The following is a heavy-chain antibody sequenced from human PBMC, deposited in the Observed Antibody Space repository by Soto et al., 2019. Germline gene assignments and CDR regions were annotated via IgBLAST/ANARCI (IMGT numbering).Heavy chain of an antibody. CDR2: IHYSGTT. J-gene: IGHJ4*02. D-gene: IGHD3-22*01. V-gene: IGHV4-59*01. Sequence: SGTLSLTCTVSGGSISNYYWSWIRQPPGKGLEWIGYIHYSGTTNYNPSLKSRVTISVDTSKNQFSLKLSSVTAADTAVYYCASTSGYFDYWGQGTLVTSPQ. CDR1: GGSISNYY. CDR3: ASTSGYFDY.